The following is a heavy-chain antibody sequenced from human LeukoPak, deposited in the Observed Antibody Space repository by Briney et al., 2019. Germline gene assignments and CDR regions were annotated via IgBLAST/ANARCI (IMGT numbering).Heavy chain of an antibody. V-gene: IGHV4-34*01. D-gene: IGHD3-10*01. CDR2: INHSGST. Sequence: SETLSLTCAVYGGSFSGYYRSWIRQPPGKGLEWIGEINHSGSTNYNPSLKSRVTISVDTSKNQFPLKLSSVTAADTAVYYCARTNMVRGVITLGANFDYWGQGTLVTVSS. J-gene: IGHJ4*02. CDR3: ARTNMVRGVITLGANFDY. CDR1: GGSFSGYY.